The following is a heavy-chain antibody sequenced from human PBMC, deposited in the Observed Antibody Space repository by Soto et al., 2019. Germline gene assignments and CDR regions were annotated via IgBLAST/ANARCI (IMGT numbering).Heavy chain of an antibody. Sequence: PGGSLRLSCAASGFTFSSYGMHWVRQAPGKGLEWVAVISYDGSNKYYADSVEGRFTISRDNSKNTLYLQMNSLRAEDTAVYYCAKAYYYGSGSYYLGAYYYYYYGMDVWGQGTTVTVSS. CDR1: GFTFSSYG. CDR2: ISYDGSNK. D-gene: IGHD3-10*01. V-gene: IGHV3-30*18. CDR3: AKAYYYGSGSYYLGAYYYYYYGMDV. J-gene: IGHJ6*02.